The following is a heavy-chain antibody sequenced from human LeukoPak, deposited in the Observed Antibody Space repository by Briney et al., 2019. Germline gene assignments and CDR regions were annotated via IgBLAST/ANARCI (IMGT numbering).Heavy chain of an antibody. J-gene: IGHJ4*02. CDR3: ALPPHYDFWSGFYDY. V-gene: IGHV3-23*01. CDR1: GFTFSSYA. CDR2: ISGSGGST. D-gene: IGHD3-3*01. Sequence: GGSLRLSCAASGFTFSSYAMSWVRQAPGKGLEWVSAISGSGGSTYYADSVKGRFTISRDNSKNTLYLQMNSLRAEDTAVYYCALPPHYDFWSGFYDYWGQGTLVTVSS.